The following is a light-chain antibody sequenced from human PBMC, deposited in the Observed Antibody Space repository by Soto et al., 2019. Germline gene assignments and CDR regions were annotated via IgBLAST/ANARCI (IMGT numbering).Light chain of an antibody. CDR3: QSYDSSLSHSVV. CDR2: GTK. J-gene: IGLJ2*01. V-gene: IGLV1-40*01. Sequence: QSVLTQPPSVSGAPGQTVSISCTGSDSNIGAGLDVHWYQQVPGTAPKLLIYGTKNRPSGVPDRFSGSKSGSSASLAITGLQAEDGADYFCQSYDSSLSHSVVFGGGTKVTVL. CDR1: DSNIGAGLD.